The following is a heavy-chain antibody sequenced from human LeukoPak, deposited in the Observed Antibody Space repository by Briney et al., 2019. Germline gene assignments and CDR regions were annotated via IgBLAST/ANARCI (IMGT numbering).Heavy chain of an antibody. V-gene: IGHV4-39*01. Sequence: SETLSLTCTVSGGSISSSSYYWGWIRQPPGKGLEWIGSIYYSGSTYYNPSLKGRVTISVDTSKNQFSLKLSSVTATDTAVYYCARGSPRLFDYWGQGTLVTVSS. CDR1: GGSISSSSYY. D-gene: IGHD3-10*01. CDR2: IYYSGST. J-gene: IGHJ4*02. CDR3: ARGSPRLFDY.